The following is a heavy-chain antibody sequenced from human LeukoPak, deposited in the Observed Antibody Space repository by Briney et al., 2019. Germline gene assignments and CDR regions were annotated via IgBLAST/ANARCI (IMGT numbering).Heavy chain of an antibody. CDR1: GGSISGSNYY. J-gene: IGHJ4*02. V-gene: IGHV4-39*07. D-gene: IGHD5-18*01. CDR3: ARDGGWVLVTEIDY. CDR2: IHHSGNT. Sequence: SETLSLTCTASGGSISGSNYYWGWIRQPPGKGLEWIGTIHHSGNTYYNPSLKSRVTISIDTSKNQFSLKLNSVTAADTAVYYCARDGGWVLVTEIDYWGQGILVTVSS.